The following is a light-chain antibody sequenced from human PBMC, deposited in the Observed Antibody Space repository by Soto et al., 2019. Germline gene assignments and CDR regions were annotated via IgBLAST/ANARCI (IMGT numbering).Light chain of an antibody. J-gene: IGKJ1*01. CDR1: QSVTST. Sequence: EIMMSQSPSTLSASTGERATLTCRASQSVTSTLAWYQQKPGQAPRLLMYGASTMATGIPARFSGSGSGTEFTLTISSLQSEDFAVYYCHQYNYWPPTFGQGTKVDIK. CDR3: HQYNYWPPT. CDR2: GAS. V-gene: IGKV3-15*01.